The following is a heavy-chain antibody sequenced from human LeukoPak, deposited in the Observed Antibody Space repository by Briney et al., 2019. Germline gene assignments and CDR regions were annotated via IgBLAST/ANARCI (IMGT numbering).Heavy chain of an antibody. J-gene: IGHJ3*02. CDR2: IRSKAYGGTT. CDR1: GFTFDSYE. CDR3: TRRYNYDSSGYYYVRDAFDI. Sequence: GGSLRLSCGASGFTFDSYEINWVRQAPGKGLEWVGFIRSKAYGGTTKNAASVKGRFTISRDDSRSIAYLQMNSLKTEDTAVYYCTRRYNYDSSGYYYVRDAFDIWGQGTMVTVSS. D-gene: IGHD3-22*01. V-gene: IGHV3-49*04.